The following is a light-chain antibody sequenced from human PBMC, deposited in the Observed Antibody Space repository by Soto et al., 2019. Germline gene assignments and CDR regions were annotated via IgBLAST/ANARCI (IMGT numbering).Light chain of an antibody. CDR3: QQYGSSPRT. CDR2: GAS. CDR1: QRVSSSY. V-gene: IGKV3-20*01. J-gene: IGKJ1*01. Sequence: EIVLTQSPGTLSLSPGERATLSCRASQRVSSSYLAGYQQKPGQAPRLLIYGASSRATGIPDRFSGSGSGTDLTLTISRLEPEDFAVYYCQQYGSSPRTFGQGTKVEIK.